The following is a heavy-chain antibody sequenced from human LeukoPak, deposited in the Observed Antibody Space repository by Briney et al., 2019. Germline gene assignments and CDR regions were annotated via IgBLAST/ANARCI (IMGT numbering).Heavy chain of an antibody. CDR3: TRGEGGFGEFDFDC. Sequence: GASVKVSCKASGYTFTGYYMHWVRQAPGQGLEWMGWINPNSGGTNYAQKFQGRATMTRDTSISTAYMELTRLRSDDTAVYFCTRGEGGFGEFDFDCWGQGTLVTVSS. CDR1: GYTFTGYY. V-gene: IGHV1-2*02. D-gene: IGHD3-10*01. J-gene: IGHJ4*02. CDR2: INPNSGGT.